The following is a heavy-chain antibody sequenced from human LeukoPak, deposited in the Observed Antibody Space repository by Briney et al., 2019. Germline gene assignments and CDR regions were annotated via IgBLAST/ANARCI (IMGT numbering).Heavy chain of an antibody. CDR2: ISSNGGST. CDR1: GFTFSSYG. D-gene: IGHD3-16*01. Sequence: GGSLRLSCAASGFTFSSYGMHWVRQAPGKGLEYVSAISSNGGSTYYANSLKGIFTISRDNSKNTLYLQMGSLRAEDIAVYYCARGSSPKLWDAFDIWGQGTMLTVSS. V-gene: IGHV3-64*01. J-gene: IGHJ3*02. CDR3: ARGSSPKLWDAFDI.